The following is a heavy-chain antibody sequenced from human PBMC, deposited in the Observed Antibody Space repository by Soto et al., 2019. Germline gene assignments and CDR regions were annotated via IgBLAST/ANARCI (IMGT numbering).Heavy chain of an antibody. CDR1: GGSISSYY. CDR2: IYYSGST. J-gene: IGHJ5*02. V-gene: IGHV4-59*01. Sequence: QVQLQESGPGLVKPSETLSLTCTVSGGSISSYYWSWIRQPPGKGLEWIGYIYYSGSTNYNPSLKSRVTISVDTSKNQFSLKLSSVTAADTAVYYCARLDRIAVAGTRYNWFDPWGQGTLVTVSS. CDR3: ARLDRIAVAGTRYNWFDP. D-gene: IGHD6-19*01.